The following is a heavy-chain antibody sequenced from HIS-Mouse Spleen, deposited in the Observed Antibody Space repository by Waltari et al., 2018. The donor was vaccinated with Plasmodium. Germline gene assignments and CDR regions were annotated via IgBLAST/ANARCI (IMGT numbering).Heavy chain of an antibody. Sequence: QVQLVESGGGVVQPGRSLRLSCAASGFTFSSYGMHWVRQAPGKGVGWVAVISYDGSNKYYADSVKGRFTISRDNSKNTLYLQMNSLRAEDTAVYYCAKAQGVINFDYWGQGTLVTVSS. CDR2: ISYDGSNK. D-gene: IGHD3-16*01. CDR3: AKAQGVINFDY. CDR1: GFTFSSYG. V-gene: IGHV3-30*18. J-gene: IGHJ4*02.